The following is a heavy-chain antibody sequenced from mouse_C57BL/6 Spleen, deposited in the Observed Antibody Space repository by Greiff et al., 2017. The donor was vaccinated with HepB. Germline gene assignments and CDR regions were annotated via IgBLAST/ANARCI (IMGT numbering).Heavy chain of an antibody. J-gene: IGHJ4*01. Sequence: EVKVEESGGGLVQSGRSLRLSCATSGFTFSDFYMEWVRQAPGKGLEWIAASRNKANDYTTEYSASVKGRFIVSRDTSQSILYLQMNALSAEDTAIYYCARDQQDAMDYWGQGTSVTVSS. V-gene: IGHV7-1*01. CDR1: GFTFSDFY. CDR2: SRNKANDYTT. CDR3: ARDQQDAMDY.